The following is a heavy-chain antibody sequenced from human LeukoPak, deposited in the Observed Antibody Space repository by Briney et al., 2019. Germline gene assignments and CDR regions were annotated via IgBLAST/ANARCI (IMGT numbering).Heavy chain of an antibody. V-gene: IGHV1-18*01. CDR1: GYTFTNYA. CDR2: NSTYNGET. D-gene: IGHD3-16*01. Sequence: GASVKVSCKASGYTFTNYAITWVRQAPGQGFEWMGWNSTYNGETAYAQKLQGRVTMTTDTSTTTAYMELRSLRSDDTAVYYCARGKGGRDYWGQGTLVTVSS. CDR3: ARGKGGRDY. J-gene: IGHJ4*02.